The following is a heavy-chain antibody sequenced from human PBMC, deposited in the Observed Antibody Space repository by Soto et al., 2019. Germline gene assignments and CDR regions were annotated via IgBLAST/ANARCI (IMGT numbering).Heavy chain of an antibody. V-gene: IGHV1-3*01. CDR1: GYTFTIYA. CDR3: AREPKIYDFWSGYPPGNYFDY. J-gene: IGHJ4*02. CDR2: INAGNGNT. D-gene: IGHD3-3*01. Sequence: GASVKGSCKASGYTFTIYAMHWVRQAPGQRLEWMGWINAGNGNTKYSQKFQGRVTITRDTSASTAYMELSSLRSEDTAVYYCAREPKIYDFWSGYPPGNYFDYWGQGTLVTVSS.